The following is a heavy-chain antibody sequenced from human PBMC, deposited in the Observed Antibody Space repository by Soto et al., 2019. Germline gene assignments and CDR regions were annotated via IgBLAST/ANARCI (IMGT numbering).Heavy chain of an antibody. CDR1: GFTFSDYY. J-gene: IGHJ3*02. V-gene: IGHV3-11*06. CDR3: ARDLEYYDILTGYTATYAFDI. D-gene: IGHD3-9*01. CDR2: ISSSSSYT. Sequence: GSLRLSCAASGFTFSDYYMSWIRQAPGKGLKWASYISSSSSYTNYADSVKGRFTISRDNAKNSLYLQMNSLRAEDTAVYYCARDLEYYDILTGYTATYAFDIWGQGTMVTVSS.